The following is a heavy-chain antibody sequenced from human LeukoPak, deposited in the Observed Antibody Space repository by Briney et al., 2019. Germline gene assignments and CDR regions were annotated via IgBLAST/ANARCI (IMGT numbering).Heavy chain of an antibody. CDR2: ISSSGSTI. Sequence: GGSLRLSCAASGFTFSSYEMNWVRQAPGKGLEWVSYISSSGSTIYYADSVKGRFTISRDNAKNSLYLQMNSLRAEDTAVYYCARDAKTIAAAVTGDDAFDIWGQGTMVTVSS. CDR3: ARDAKTIAAAVTGDDAFDI. D-gene: IGHD6-13*01. J-gene: IGHJ3*02. CDR1: GFTFSSYE. V-gene: IGHV3-48*03.